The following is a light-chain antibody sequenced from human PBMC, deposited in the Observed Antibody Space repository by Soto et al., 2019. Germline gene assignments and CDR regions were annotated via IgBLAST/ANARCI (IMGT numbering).Light chain of an antibody. Sequence: EIVLTQSPGTLSLSPGERATLSCRASQSVSSSYLAWYQQKPGQDPRLLIYGASNRATGIPDRFSGSGSGTDFNLTISRLETEDFATYYCQQTLSFTPTFGQGTKVDIK. CDR2: GAS. CDR3: QQTLSFTPT. CDR1: QSVSSSY. V-gene: IGKV3-20*01. J-gene: IGKJ1*01.